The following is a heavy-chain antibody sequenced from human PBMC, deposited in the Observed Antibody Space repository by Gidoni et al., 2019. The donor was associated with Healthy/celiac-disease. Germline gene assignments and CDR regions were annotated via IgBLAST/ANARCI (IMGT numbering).Heavy chain of an antibody. CDR3: ASADYYGSGSFDY. V-gene: IGHV4-59*01. CDR1: GGSISSYY. CDR2: IYYSGST. Sequence: QVQLQESGPGLVKPSETLSLTCTVSGGSISSYYWSWIRQPPGKGLEWIGYIYYSGSTNYNPPLKRRVTISVDTSKNQFSLKLSSVTAADTAVYYCASADYYGSGSFDYWGQGTLVTVSS. J-gene: IGHJ4*02. D-gene: IGHD3-10*01.